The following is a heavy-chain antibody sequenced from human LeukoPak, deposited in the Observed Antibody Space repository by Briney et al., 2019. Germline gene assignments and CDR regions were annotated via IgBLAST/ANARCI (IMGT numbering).Heavy chain of an antibody. J-gene: IGHJ4*02. D-gene: IGHD1-26*01. Sequence: GGSLRLSCAAAGFTFSSYWMHWIRQAPGKGLVWVSRIKSDGSSTSHADSVKGRFTISRDNAKNTLYLQMNSLRAEDTAVYYCSRSPYLHYSGSYDYFDYWGQGTLVTVSS. CDR1: GFTFSSYW. CDR3: SRSPYLHYSGSYDYFDY. CDR2: IKSDGSST. V-gene: IGHV3-74*01.